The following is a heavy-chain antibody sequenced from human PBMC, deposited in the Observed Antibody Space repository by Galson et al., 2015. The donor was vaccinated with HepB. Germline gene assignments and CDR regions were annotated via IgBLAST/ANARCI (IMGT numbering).Heavy chain of an antibody. CDR3: AREGYDSSGWAPYFQH. CDR1: GFTFSSYS. J-gene: IGHJ1*01. Sequence: SLRLSCAASGFTFSSYSMNWVRQAPGKGLEWVSYISSSSSTIYYADSVKGRFTISRDNAKNSLYLQMNSLRAEDTAVYYCAREGYDSSGWAPYFQHWGQGTLVTVSS. CDR2: ISSSSSTI. D-gene: IGHD3-22*01. V-gene: IGHV3-48*04.